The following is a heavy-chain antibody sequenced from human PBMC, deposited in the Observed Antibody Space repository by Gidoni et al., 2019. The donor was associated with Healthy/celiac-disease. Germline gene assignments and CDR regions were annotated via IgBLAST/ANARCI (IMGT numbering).Heavy chain of an antibody. CDR2: ISWNSGSI. V-gene: IGHV3-9*01. J-gene: IGHJ3*02. CDR1: GFTFDDYA. Sequence: EVQLVESGGGLVQPGRSLRLSCAASGFTFDDYAMHWVRQAPGKGLEWVSGISWNSGSIGYADSVKGRFTISRDNAKNSLYLQMNSLRAEDTALYYCAKEKSSGYYPLDAFDIWGQGTMVTVSS. CDR3: AKEKSSGYYPLDAFDI. D-gene: IGHD3-22*01.